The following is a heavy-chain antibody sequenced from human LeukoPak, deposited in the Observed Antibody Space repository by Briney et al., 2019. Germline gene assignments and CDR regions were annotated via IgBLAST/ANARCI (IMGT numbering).Heavy chain of an antibody. V-gene: IGHV3-30-3*01. CDR3: AKEGGQGVGAYYFDY. J-gene: IGHJ4*02. Sequence: GGSLRLSCAASGFTFSSYAMHWVRQAPGKGLEWVAVISYDGSNKYYADSVKGRFTISRDNSKNTLYLQMNSLRAEDTAVYYCAKEGGQGVGAYYFDYWGQGTLVTVSS. CDR1: GFTFSSYA. D-gene: IGHD1-26*01. CDR2: ISYDGSNK.